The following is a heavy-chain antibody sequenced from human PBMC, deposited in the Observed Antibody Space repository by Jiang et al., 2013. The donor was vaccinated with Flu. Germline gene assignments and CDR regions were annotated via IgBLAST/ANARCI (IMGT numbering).Heavy chain of an antibody. CDR3: ARNYYGSGSPPYNWFDP. V-gene: IGHV7-4-1*02. CDR2: INTNTGNP. Sequence: SGAEVKKPGASVKVSCKASGYTFTSYAMNWVRQAPGQGLEWMGWINTNTGNPTYAQGFTGRFVFSLDTSVSTAYLQISSLKAEDTAVYYCARNYYGSGSPPYNWFDPWGQGTLVTVSS. CDR1: GYTFTSYA. J-gene: IGHJ5*02. D-gene: IGHD3-10*01.